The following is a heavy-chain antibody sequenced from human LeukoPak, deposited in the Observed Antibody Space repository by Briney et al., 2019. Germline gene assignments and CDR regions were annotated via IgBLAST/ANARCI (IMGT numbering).Heavy chain of an antibody. J-gene: IGHJ4*02. D-gene: IGHD3-22*01. CDR2: IYYSGST. CDR3: ARVSYDSSGYYPDY. V-gene: IGHV4-59*01. CDR1: GVSISSYY. Sequence: SETLSLICTVSGVSISSYYWSWIRQPPGKGLEWIGYIYYSGSTNYNPSLKSRVTISVDTSKNQFSLKLSSVTAADTAVYYCARVSYDSSGYYPDYWGQGTLVTVSS.